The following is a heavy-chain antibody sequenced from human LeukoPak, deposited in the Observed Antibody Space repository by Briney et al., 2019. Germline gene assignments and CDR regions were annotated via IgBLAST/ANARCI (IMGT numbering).Heavy chain of an antibody. CDR2: IIPIFGTA. J-gene: IGHJ6*02. CDR3: ARAAHSLTTVIPPYSSSGMDV. Sequence: ASVKVSCKASGGTFSSYAISWVRQAPRQGLEWMGGIIPIFGTANYAQKFQGRVTITADESTSTAYMELSSLRSEDTAVYYCARAAHSLTTVIPPYSSSGMDVWAKGPRSPSP. D-gene: IGHD4-11*01. V-gene: IGHV1-69*13. CDR1: GGTFSSYA.